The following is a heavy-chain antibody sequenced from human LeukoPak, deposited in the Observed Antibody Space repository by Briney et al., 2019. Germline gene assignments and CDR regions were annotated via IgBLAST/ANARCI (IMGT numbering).Heavy chain of an antibody. Sequence: GGSLRLSCAASEFTFYSYGMHWVRQAPGKGLVWISRINSGGSSISYADSVKGRFTISRDNAKNTLYLQMNSLRAEDTAVYYCARWGGYSYGYYYWGQGTLVTVSS. J-gene: IGHJ4*02. CDR1: EFTFYSYG. D-gene: IGHD5-18*01. V-gene: IGHV3-74*01. CDR2: INSGGSSI. CDR3: ARWGGYSYGYYY.